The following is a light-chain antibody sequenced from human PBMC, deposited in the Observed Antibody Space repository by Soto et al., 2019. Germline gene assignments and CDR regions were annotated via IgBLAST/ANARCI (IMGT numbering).Light chain of an antibody. CDR3: QQYNNWPPGT. V-gene: IGKV3-15*01. CDR2: GAS. Sequence: EIVMTQSPATLSVSPGERATLSCRASQSVSSNLAWYQQQPGQAPRLLIYGASTRATGIPARFSGSGSGTEFTLTISSLQSEDFAVYYYQQYNNWPPGTFGQGTKVEIK. J-gene: IGKJ1*01. CDR1: QSVSSN.